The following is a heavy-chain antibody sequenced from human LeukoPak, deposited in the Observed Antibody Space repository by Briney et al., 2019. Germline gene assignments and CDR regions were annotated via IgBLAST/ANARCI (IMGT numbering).Heavy chain of an antibody. V-gene: IGHV3-23*01. Sequence: GGSLRLSCAASGVTFSNYAMSWVRQAPGKGLGGGSGISGSGDTTYYADSVKGRFIISKDSSENTLHLQMNSLRAEDTARYYCAKNRHDTSRLPFDSWGQGTLVTVSS. CDR2: ISGSGDTT. CDR3: AKNRHDTSRLPFDS. CDR1: GVTFSNYA. J-gene: IGHJ5*01. D-gene: IGHD3-22*01.